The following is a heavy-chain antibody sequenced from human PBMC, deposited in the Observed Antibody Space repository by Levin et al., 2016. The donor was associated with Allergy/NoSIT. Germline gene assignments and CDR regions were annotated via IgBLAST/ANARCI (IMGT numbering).Heavy chain of an antibody. D-gene: IGHD3-22*01. Sequence: SETLSLTCAVSGGSFNIYYWTWIRQTPGQGLEWIGEIDHNGSNNYNPSLRSRVSISVDTSQNQVSLKLTSVTAADTGVYYCARNRLGEASGGYFRLFDYWGQGTLVTVSS. J-gene: IGHJ4*02. V-gene: IGHV4-34*01. CDR3: ARNRLGEASGGYFRLFDY. CDR2: IDHNGSN. CDR1: GGSFNIYY.